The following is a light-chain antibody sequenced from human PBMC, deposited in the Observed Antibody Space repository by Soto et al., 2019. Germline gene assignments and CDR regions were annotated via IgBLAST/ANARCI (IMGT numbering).Light chain of an antibody. CDR3: QESYSTIWT. V-gene: IGKV1-39*01. Sequence: DIQMTQSPSSLSASVGDRVTITCRASRSIRNYLNWYQQKPGKVPELLIYAASSLQSGVPSRFSGSGSGTDFTLTISSLQPEDSATYYCQESYSTIWTFGQGTKVEIK. CDR2: AAS. CDR1: RSIRNY. J-gene: IGKJ2*01.